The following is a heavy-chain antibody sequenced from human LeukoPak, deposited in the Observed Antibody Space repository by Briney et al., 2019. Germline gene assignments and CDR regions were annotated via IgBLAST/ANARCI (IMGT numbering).Heavy chain of an antibody. V-gene: IGHV3-9*01. J-gene: IGHJ3*02. CDR1: GFTFDDYA. CDR2: ISWNSGSI. D-gene: IGHD6-25*01. CDR3: ARRSAAKGAFDI. Sequence: PGGSLRLSCAASGFTFDDYAMHWVRQAPGKGLEWVSGISWNSGSIGYADSVKGRFTISRDNAKNTLYLQMNSLRAEDTAVYYCARRSAAKGAFDIWGQGTMVTVSS.